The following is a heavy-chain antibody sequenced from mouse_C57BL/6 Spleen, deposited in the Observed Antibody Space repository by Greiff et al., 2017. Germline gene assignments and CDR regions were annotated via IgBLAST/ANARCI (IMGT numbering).Heavy chain of an antibody. J-gene: IGHJ2*01. V-gene: IGHV1-64*01. CDR1: GYTFTSYW. CDR3: ARGELRLPAFDY. CDR2: IHPNSGST. Sequence: QVQLQQSGAELVKPGASVKLSCKASGYTFTSYWMHWVKQRPGQGLEWIGMIHPNSGSTNYNEKFKSKATLTVDKSSSTAYMQLSSLTSEDSAVYYCARGELRLPAFDYWGQGTTLTVSS. D-gene: IGHD3-2*02.